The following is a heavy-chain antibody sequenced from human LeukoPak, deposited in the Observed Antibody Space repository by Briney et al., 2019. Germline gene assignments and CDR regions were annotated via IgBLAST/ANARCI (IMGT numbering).Heavy chain of an antibody. J-gene: IGHJ6*03. V-gene: IGHV4-61*01. D-gene: IGHD5-18*01. Sequence: PSETLSLTCTVSGDSISSGTYYWSWIRQPPGKGLEWIGYIYYTGITNYTPSLNSRVTISIDTSKSQFSLKLTSVTAADTAVYYCTRGYNYGPYYYYYYMDVWAKGTTVTVSS. CDR3: TRGYNYGPYYYYYYMDV. CDR1: GDSISSGTYY. CDR2: IYYTGIT.